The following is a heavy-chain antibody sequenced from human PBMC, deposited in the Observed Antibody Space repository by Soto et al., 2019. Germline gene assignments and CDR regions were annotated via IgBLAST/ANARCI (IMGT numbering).Heavy chain of an antibody. D-gene: IGHD2-15*01. J-gene: IGHJ6*04. CDR1: GYTFTIYG. CDR3: ERDPGGGGPGWV. Sequence: AVSVKVACKGFGYTFTIYGISWGRQAPGQGLEWMGWISAYNGNTNYAQKLQGRVTMTTDTSTSTAYMELRSLRSDDTAVYYCERDPGGGGPGWVWGKGTTVTVSS. V-gene: IGHV1-18*01. CDR2: ISAYNGNT.